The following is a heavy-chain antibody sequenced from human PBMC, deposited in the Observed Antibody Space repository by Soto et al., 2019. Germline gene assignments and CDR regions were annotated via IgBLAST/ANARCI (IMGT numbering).Heavy chain of an antibody. J-gene: IGHJ4*02. CDR3: TTGIYYDILTGYHNVAY. Sequence: GGSLRLSCVASGFNLSHPWMTWVRQAAGKWLEWVGRIKSKTDGGTADYAAPVKGRATISRDDSKNTVYLQMNSLKTEDTAVYYCTTGIYYDILTGYHNVAYWGQGXLVTVYS. V-gene: IGHV3-15*01. D-gene: IGHD3-9*01. CDR1: GFNLSHPW. CDR2: IKSKTDGGTA.